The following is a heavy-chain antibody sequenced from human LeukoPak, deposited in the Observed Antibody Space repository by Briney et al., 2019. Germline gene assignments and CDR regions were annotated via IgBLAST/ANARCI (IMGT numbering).Heavy chain of an antibody. CDR2: ISTGGSYI. CDR3: ARDWDTDYYDSSGYYNDY. V-gene: IGHV3-21*01. CDR1: GFTFSNYR. J-gene: IGHJ4*02. Sequence: PGGSLRLSCAASGFTFSNYRMNWVRQAPGKGLEWVSSISTGGSYIYYADSVKGRFTISRDNAKNSLYLQMNSLRAEDTAVYYCARDWDTDYYDSSGYYNDYWGQGTLVTVSS. D-gene: IGHD3-22*01.